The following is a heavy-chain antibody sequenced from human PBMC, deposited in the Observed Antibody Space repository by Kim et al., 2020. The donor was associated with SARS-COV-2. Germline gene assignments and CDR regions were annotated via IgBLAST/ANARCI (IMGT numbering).Heavy chain of an antibody. D-gene: IGHD6-13*01. Sequence: DSVKGLFTISRDNYKNTLYLQMNSLRAEDTAVYYCAKAAGYSSSWNWFDPWGQGTLVTVSS. J-gene: IGHJ5*01. V-gene: IGHV3-23*01. CDR3: AKAAGYSSSWNWFDP.